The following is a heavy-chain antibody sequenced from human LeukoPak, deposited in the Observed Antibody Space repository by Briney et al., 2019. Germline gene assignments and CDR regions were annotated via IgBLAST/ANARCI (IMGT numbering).Heavy chain of an antibody. CDR2: LSGSGGST. J-gene: IGHJ1*01. D-gene: IGHD3-22*01. V-gene: IGHV3-23*01. CDR1: GFSFSSYA. Sequence: GGSLRLSCAASGFSFSSYAMSWVRQAPGKGLEWVSALSGSGGSTYYADSVKGRFTISRDSSKNTLYLQMNSLRAEDTAVYYCAKDLYYDSSGYYRPPFEYFQHWGQGTLVTVSS. CDR3: AKDLYYDSSGYYRPPFEYFQH.